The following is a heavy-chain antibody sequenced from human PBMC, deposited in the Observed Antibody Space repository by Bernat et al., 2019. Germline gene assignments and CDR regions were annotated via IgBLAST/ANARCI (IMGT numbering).Heavy chain of an antibody. D-gene: IGHD4-23*01. CDR1: GFTFSSYG. J-gene: IGHJ5*02. CDR2: ISYDGSNK. V-gene: IGHV3-30*18. Sequence: QVQLVESGGGVVQPGRSLSLSCAASGFTFSSYGMPWVRQAPDKGLEWVAVISYDGSNKYYADTVKGRFTISRDNSKNTLYLQMNSLRAEDTAVYYCAKSYGGNSNWFDPWGQGTLVTVSS. CDR3: AKSYGGNSNWFDP.